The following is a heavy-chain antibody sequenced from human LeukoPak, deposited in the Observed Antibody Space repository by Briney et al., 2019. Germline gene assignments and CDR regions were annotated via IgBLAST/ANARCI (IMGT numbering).Heavy chain of an antibody. J-gene: IGHJ4*02. Sequence: PGGSLRLSCAASGFTFSSYAMHWVRQAPGKGLEWVALVSHDGSNKYYADSVKGRFTISRGNAKNSLYLQMNSLRAEDTAVYYCAREVLDTAIGGFDYWGQGTLVTVSS. D-gene: IGHD5-18*01. CDR1: GFTFSSYA. CDR2: VSHDGSNK. CDR3: AREVLDTAIGGFDY. V-gene: IGHV3-30*04.